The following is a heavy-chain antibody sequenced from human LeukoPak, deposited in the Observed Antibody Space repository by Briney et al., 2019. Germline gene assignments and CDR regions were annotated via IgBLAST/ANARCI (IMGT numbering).Heavy chain of an antibody. D-gene: IGHD4-17*01. CDR3: ARHDYGDSDWFDP. CDR1: GGSISSSGYY. V-gene: IGHV4-39*01. Sequence: SETLSLTCTVSGGSISSSGYYWGWIRQPPGKGLEWIGSIYYSGSTYYNPSLKSRVTISVDTSKNQFSLKLSSVTAADTAVYYCARHDYGDSDWFDPWGQGTLVTVSS. J-gene: IGHJ5*02. CDR2: IYYSGST.